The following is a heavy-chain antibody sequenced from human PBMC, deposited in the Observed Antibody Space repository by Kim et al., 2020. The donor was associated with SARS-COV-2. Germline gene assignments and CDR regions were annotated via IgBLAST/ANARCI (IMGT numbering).Heavy chain of an antibody. Sequence: TSYEQKIQRRVTMTRDTSTSTVYMELSSLRSEDTAVYYCARDSMTAVDYWGQGTLVTVSS. CDR3: ARDSMTAVDY. V-gene: IGHV1-46*01. J-gene: IGHJ4*02. D-gene: IGHD2-21*02. CDR2: T.